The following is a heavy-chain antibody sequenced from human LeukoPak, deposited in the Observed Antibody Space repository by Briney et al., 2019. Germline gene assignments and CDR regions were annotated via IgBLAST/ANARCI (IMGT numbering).Heavy chain of an antibody. CDR2: INHSGST. CDR3: ARGRGTIFGVVIIYYYYYMDV. J-gene: IGHJ6*03. CDR1: GGSFSGYY. Sequence: SETLSLTCAVYGGSFSGYYWSWIRQPPGKGLEWIGEINHSGSTNYNPSLKSRVTISVDTSKNQFSLKLSSVTAADTAVYYCARGRGTIFGVVIIYYYYYMDVWGEGTTVTVSS. V-gene: IGHV4-34*01. D-gene: IGHD3-3*01.